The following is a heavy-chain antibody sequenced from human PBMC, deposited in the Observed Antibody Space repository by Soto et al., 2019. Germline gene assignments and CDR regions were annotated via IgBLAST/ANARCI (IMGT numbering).Heavy chain of an antibody. V-gene: IGHV3-21*01. J-gene: IGHJ4*02. CDR2: ISSSSSYI. D-gene: IGHD3-22*01. CDR3: ARDPNFNYYDSSGISDY. Sequence: EVQLVESGGGLVKPGGSLRLSCAASGFTFSSYSMNWVRQAPGKGLEWVSSISSSSSYIYYADSVKGRFTISRDNAKNSLYLQMNSLRAEDTAVYYCARDPNFNYYDSSGISDYWGQGTLVTVSS. CDR1: GFTFSSYS.